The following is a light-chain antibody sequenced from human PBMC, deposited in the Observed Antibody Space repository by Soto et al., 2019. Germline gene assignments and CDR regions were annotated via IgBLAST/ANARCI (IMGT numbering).Light chain of an antibody. CDR3: AAWDDSLNGHV. Sequence: SLLAQPHSASGTPGQRVTIPCSGNSSNIGTSSVHWFQQLPGTAPKLLISTTNQRPSGVPERFSGSKSGTSASLAISGLQSEDEADYYCAAWDDSLNGHVFGTGAKVTVL. CDR2: TTN. CDR1: SSNIGTSS. V-gene: IGLV1-44*01. J-gene: IGLJ1*01.